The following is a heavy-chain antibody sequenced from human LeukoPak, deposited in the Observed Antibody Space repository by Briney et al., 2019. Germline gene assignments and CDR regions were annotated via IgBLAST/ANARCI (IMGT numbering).Heavy chain of an antibody. CDR2: ISGSDGSA. J-gene: IGHJ1*01. Sequence: PGGSLRLSCAASGFTFSSYAMTWVRQAPGKGLEWVSAISGSDGSAYYADSVKGRFTISRDNSKNTLYLQMNSLRAEDTAVYYCAKVWPHCSGGSCYYLEYFQHWGQGTLVTVSS. V-gene: IGHV3-23*01. CDR1: GFTFSSYA. D-gene: IGHD2-15*01. CDR3: AKVWPHCSGGSCYYLEYFQH.